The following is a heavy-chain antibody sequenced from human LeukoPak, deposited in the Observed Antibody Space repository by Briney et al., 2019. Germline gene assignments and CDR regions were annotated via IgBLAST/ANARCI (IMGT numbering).Heavy chain of an antibody. CDR3: ARGYYYGSGSYSLVCDY. CDR2: INSATTI. Sequence: GGSLRLSCGASGFTFSSSEMDWVRQAPGKGREWVASINSATTIYYADYVKGRFTISRDNTKNSVYLQMSRLRAEDTAVYYCARGYYYGSGSYSLVCDYWGQGILVTVSS. J-gene: IGHJ4*02. CDR1: GFTFSSSE. D-gene: IGHD3-10*01. V-gene: IGHV3-48*03.